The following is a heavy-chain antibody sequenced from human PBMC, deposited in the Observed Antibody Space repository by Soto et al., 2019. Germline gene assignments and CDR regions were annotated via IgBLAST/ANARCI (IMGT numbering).Heavy chain of an antibody. V-gene: IGHV4-34*01. CDR1: GGSFSGYY. D-gene: IGHD6-6*01. CDR3: ARGSSCIAARCNWFDP. CDR2: INHSGST. Sequence: SETLSLTCAVYGGSFSGYYWIWIRQPPGKGLEWIGEINHSGSTNYNPSLKSRVTISVDTSKNQFSLKLSSVTAADTAVYYCARGSSCIAARCNWFDPWGQGTLVTVSS. J-gene: IGHJ5*02.